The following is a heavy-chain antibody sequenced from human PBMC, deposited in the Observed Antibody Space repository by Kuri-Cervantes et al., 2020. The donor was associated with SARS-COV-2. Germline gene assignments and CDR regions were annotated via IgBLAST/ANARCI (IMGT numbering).Heavy chain of an antibody. J-gene: IGHJ4*02. V-gene: IGHV4-34*01. Sequence: SGTLSLTCTLSGGSISGYYWSWIRQPPGKGLEWIREINHSGSTNYNPSLKSRVTMSVDTSRNQFSLRLSSVTGADTAVYYCARHDGGYFDYWGQGTLVTVSS. CDR2: INHSGST. D-gene: IGHD3-10*01. CDR1: GGSISGYY. CDR3: ARHDGGYFDY.